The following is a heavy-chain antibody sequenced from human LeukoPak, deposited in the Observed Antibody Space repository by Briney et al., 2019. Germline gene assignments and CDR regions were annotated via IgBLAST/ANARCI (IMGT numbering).Heavy chain of an antibody. J-gene: IGHJ6*03. CDR3: ARLKFYDSTGYSPGYYMDV. Sequence: SETLSLTCSVSGGAIISYYWSWIRQPAGKGPEWIGRIYPTGNTDYDPSLKTRVTMSTDLSKKQFSLRLRSVTAADTAVYYCARLKFYDSTGYSPGYYMDVWGKGTAVTVSS. V-gene: IGHV4-4*07. D-gene: IGHD3-22*01. CDR1: GGAIISYY. CDR2: IYPTGNT.